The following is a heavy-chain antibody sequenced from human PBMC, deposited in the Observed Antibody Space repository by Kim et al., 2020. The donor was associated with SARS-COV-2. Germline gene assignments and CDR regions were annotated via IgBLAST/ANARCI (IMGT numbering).Heavy chain of an antibody. D-gene: IGHD3-10*01. CDR3: ARENTYYYGSGTQDAFDI. J-gene: IGHJ3*02. V-gene: IGHV3-48*02. CDR2: ISSSSSTI. CDR1: GFTFSSYS. Sequence: GGSLRLSCAASGFTFSSYSMNWVRQAPGKGLEWVSYISSSSSTIYYADSVKGRFTISRDNAKNSLYLQMNSLRDEDTAVYYCARENTYYYGSGTQDAFDIWGQGTMVTVSS.